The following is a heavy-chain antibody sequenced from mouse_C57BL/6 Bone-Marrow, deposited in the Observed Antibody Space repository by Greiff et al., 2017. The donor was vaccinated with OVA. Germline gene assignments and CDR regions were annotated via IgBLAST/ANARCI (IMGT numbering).Heavy chain of an antibody. CDR3: ARYEGSSGYFDV. D-gene: IGHD6-1*01. J-gene: IGHJ1*03. CDR2: IRNKANGYTT. CDR1: GFTFTDYY. V-gene: IGHV7-3*01. Sequence: EVKLVESGGGLVQPGGSLSLSCAASGFTFTDYYMSWVRQPPGKALEWLGFIRNKANGYTTEYSASVKARFTISRDNSQSILYLQLNALRAEDSAPYYCARYEGSSGYFDVWGTGTTVTVSS.